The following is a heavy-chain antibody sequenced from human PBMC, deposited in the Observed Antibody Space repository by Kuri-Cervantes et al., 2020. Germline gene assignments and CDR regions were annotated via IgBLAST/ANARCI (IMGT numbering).Heavy chain of an antibody. D-gene: IGHD3-22*01. V-gene: IGHV3-7*04. J-gene: IGHJ4*02. Sequence: GESLKISCAASGFLFSKNWMSWFRQSPGKGPEWVANIKQDESEKYYVDSVKGRFTISRDNAKNSLYLQMNSLRVEDTAMYYCARGYPYDTSGNWGQGTLVTVSS. CDR1: GFLFSKNW. CDR3: ARGYPYDTSGN. CDR2: IKQDESEK.